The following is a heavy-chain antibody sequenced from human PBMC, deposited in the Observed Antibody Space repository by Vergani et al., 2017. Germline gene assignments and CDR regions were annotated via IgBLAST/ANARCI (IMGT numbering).Heavy chain of an antibody. CDR1: GYSFTSYW. D-gene: IGHD6-19*01. J-gene: IGHJ4*02. V-gene: IGHV5-51*01. CDR3: ARELAVAGIGGHRSTGYFDY. Sequence: EVQLVQSGAEVKKPGASLKISCKGSGYSFTSYWIGWVRQMPGKGLEWMWIIYPGDSDTRYSPSFQGQVTISADKSISTAYLQWSSLKASDTAMYYCARELAVAGIGGHRSTGYFDYWGQGTLVTVSS. CDR2: IYPGDSDT.